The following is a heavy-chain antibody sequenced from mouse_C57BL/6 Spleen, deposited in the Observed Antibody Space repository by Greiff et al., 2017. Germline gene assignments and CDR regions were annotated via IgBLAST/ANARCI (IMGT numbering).Heavy chain of an antibody. J-gene: IGHJ2*01. Sequence: EVMLVESEGGLVQPGSSMKLSCTASGFTFSDYYMAWVRQVPEKGLEWVANINYDGSSTYYLDSLKSRFIISRDNAKNILYLQMSSLKSEDTATYYCARVYGSSWEVDYWGQGTTLTVSS. V-gene: IGHV5-16*01. D-gene: IGHD1-1*01. CDR3: ARVYGSSWEVDY. CDR1: GFTFSDYY. CDR2: INYDGSST.